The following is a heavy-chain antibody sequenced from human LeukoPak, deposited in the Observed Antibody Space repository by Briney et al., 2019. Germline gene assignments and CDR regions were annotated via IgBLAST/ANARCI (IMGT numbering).Heavy chain of an antibody. J-gene: IGHJ4*02. CDR1: GGSISSYY. CDR2: IYYSGST. CDR3: ARFGWVVPAAMFAFDY. D-gene: IGHD2-2*01. V-gene: IGHV4-59*08. Sequence: PSETLSLTCTVSGGSISSYYWSWIRQPPGKGLEWIGYIYYSGSTNYNPSLKSRVTISVDTSKNQFSLKLSSVTAADTAVYYCARFGWVVPAAMFAFDYSGQGTLVAVSS.